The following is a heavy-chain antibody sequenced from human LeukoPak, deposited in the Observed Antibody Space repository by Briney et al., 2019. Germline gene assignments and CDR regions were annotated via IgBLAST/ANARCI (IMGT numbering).Heavy chain of an antibody. CDR3: ARDRVTMVRGVNYYFDY. V-gene: IGHV3-7*05. D-gene: IGHD3-10*01. CDR1: GFTFSSYW. Sequence: PGGSLRLSCAASGFTFSSYWMSWVRQAPGKGLEWVANIKQDGSEKYYVDSVKGRFTISRDNAKNSLYLQMNSQRAEDTAVYYCARDRVTMVRGVNYYFDYWGQGTLVTVSS. CDR2: IKQDGSEK. J-gene: IGHJ4*02.